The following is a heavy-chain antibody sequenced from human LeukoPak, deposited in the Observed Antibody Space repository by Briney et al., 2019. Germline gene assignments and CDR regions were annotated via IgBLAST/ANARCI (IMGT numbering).Heavy chain of an antibody. CDR3: VRIIVGASNWFDS. Sequence: GGSLRLSCAASGFSFSTHWMHWVRQAPGKGLVWVSRIHSDGSVTNYADSVKGRFTISRDNAKNTLYLQMNSMRAEDTAVYYCVRIIVGASNWFDSWGQGTLVTVSS. CDR2: IHSDGSVT. D-gene: IGHD1-26*01. V-gene: IGHV3-74*01. J-gene: IGHJ5*01. CDR1: GFSFSTHW.